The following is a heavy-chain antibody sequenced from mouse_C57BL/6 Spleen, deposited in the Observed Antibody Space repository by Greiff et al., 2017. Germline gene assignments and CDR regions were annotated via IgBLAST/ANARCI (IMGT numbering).Heavy chain of an antibody. Sequence: EVHLVESEGGLVQPGSSMKLSCTASGFTFSDYYMAWVRQVPEKGLEWVANINYDGSSTYYLDSLKSRFIISRDNAENTLYLQMSSLKSEDTATYYCARDWGYGSSYTSCWYFGGWGTGATVTVAS. J-gene: IGHJ1*03. CDR1: GFTFSDYY. CDR3: ARDWGYGSSYTSCWYFGG. CDR2: INYDGSST. D-gene: IGHD1-1*01. V-gene: IGHV5-16*01.